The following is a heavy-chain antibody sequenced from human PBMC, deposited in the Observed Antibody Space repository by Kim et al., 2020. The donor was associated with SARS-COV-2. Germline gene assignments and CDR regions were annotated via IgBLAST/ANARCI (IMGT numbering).Heavy chain of an antibody. V-gene: IGHV3-48*02. D-gene: IGHD4-17*01. J-gene: IGHJ2*01. CDR3: VRESPTVTPYFDL. Sequence: SADSLKGRFTISRDNAKNSLYLQMNSLRDEDTAVYYCVRESPTVTPYFDLWGRGTLVTVSS.